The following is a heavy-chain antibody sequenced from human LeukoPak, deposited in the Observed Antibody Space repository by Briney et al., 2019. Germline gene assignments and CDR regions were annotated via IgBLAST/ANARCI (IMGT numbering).Heavy chain of an antibody. D-gene: IGHD2-15*01. V-gene: IGHV1-69*13. CDR1: GGTFSSYA. CDR2: IIPIFGTA. Sequence: ASVKVSCKASGGTFSSYAISWVRQAPGQGLEWMGGIIPIFGTANYAQKIQGRVTITADESTSTAYMELSSLRSEDTAVYYCARGDCSGGSYEWLFDYWGQGTLVTVSS. J-gene: IGHJ4*02. CDR3: ARGDCSGGSYEWLFDY.